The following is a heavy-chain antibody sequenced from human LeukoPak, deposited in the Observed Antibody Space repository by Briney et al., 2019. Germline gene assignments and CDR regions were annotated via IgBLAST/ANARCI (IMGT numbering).Heavy chain of an antibody. Sequence: GGSLRLSCAASGFTVSSNYMSWVRQAPGKGLEWVSVIYSGGSTYYADSVKGRFTISRDNSKNTLCLQMNSLRAEDTAVYYCARVWFGESQTLDYWGQGTLVTVSS. CDR2: IYSGGST. CDR3: ARVWFGESQTLDY. J-gene: IGHJ4*02. CDR1: GFTVSSNY. V-gene: IGHV3-66*01. D-gene: IGHD3-10*01.